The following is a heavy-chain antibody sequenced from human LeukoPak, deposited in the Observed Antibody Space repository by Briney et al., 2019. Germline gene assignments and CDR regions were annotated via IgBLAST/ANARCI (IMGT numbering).Heavy chain of an antibody. CDR2: ISSSSSYI. CDR1: GFTFSSYS. J-gene: IGHJ4*02. Sequence: GGSLRLSCAASGFTFSSYSMNWVRQAPGKGLEWVSSISSSSSYIYYADSVKGRFTISRDNAKNSLYLQMNSLRAEDTAVYYCARDKSPLAYYSSGNGYYSGQGTLFTVSS. CDR3: ARDKSPLAYYSSGNGYY. D-gene: IGHD3-10*01. V-gene: IGHV3-21*01.